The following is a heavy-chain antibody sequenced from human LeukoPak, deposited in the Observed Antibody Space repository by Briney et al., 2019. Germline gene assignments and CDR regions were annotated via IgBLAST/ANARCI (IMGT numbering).Heavy chain of an antibody. Sequence: SETLSLTCAVYGGSFSGYYWSWIRQPPGKGLEWIGEINHSGSTNYNPSLKSRVTISVDTSKNQFSLKLSSVTAADTAVYLCARHRIIRDISTGDYFDYWGQGTLVTVSS. J-gene: IGHJ4*02. CDR3: ARHRIIRDISTGDYFDY. CDR1: GGSFSGYY. V-gene: IGHV4-34*01. D-gene: IGHD3-9*01. CDR2: INHSGST.